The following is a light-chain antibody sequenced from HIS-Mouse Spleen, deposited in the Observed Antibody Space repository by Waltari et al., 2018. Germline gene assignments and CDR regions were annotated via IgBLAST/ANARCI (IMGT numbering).Light chain of an antibody. Sequence: DIQMTQSPSSLTASVGDRVTITCRASQSISSYLNWYQQKPGKAPKLLIYAASSLQSGVPSRFSGSGSGTDFTLTISSLQPEDFGTYYCQQSYSTPNTFGQGTKLEIK. CDR2: AAS. J-gene: IGKJ2*01. CDR3: QQSYSTPNT. CDR1: QSISSY. V-gene: IGKV1-39*01.